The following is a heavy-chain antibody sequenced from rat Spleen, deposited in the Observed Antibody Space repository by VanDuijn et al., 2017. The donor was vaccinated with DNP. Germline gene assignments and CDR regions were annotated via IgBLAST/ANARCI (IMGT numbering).Heavy chain of an antibody. CDR2: IGSAAYAP. Sequence: EVRLVESGGGLVRPGRSLKLSCAASGFTFSAYYMAWVRQAPAKGLEWVAYIGSAAYAPYYGDSVKGRFTISRDNAKSTLYLQMNSLRSEDMATYYCVRWNSGHFDYWGQGVMVTVSS. CDR1: GFTFSAYY. J-gene: IGHJ2*01. D-gene: IGHD4-3*01. V-gene: IGHV5-22*01. CDR3: VRWNSGHFDY.